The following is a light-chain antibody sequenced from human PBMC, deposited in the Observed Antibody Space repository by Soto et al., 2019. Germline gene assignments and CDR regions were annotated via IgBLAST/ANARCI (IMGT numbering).Light chain of an antibody. CDR2: LNSDGSH. Sequence: QPVLTQSPSASASLGASVKLTCTLSSGHSSYAIAWHQQQPEQGPRYLMKLNSDGSHTKGDGIPDRFSGSSSGAERYLTISSLQSEDEADYYCQTWGTGIRVFGTGTKLTVL. V-gene: IGLV4-69*01. J-gene: IGLJ1*01. CDR1: SGHSSYA. CDR3: QTWGTGIRV.